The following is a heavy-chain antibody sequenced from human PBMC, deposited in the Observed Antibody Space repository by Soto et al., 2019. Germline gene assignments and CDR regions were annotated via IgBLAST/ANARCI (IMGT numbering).Heavy chain of an antibody. Sequence: QVQLQESGPGLVKPSGTLSLTCAVSSGSISSLNWWSWVRQPPGKGLEWIGEIHHSGSTNYNPSLMSLVTISVDKSKNQFSLNLSSVTAADLAVYYCARVVYSYSISSIWYPTSYGYWGQGALVTVSP. J-gene: IGHJ4*02. CDR1: SGSISSLNW. CDR3: ARVVYSYSISSIWYPTSYGY. V-gene: IGHV4-4*02. CDR2: IHHSGST. D-gene: IGHD6-13*01.